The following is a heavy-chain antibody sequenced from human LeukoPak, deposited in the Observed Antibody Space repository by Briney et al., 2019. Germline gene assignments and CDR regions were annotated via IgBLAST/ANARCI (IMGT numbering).Heavy chain of an antibody. CDR1: GFNLTNYA. V-gene: IGHV3-23*01. D-gene: IGHD3-10*01. Sequence: PGGSLSLSCAASGFNLTNYAMSWVRQAPGKGLEWVSGMSGSGASTYYANSVKGRFTISRDTSKNTLYLQMDSLRVEDTAVHYCAKVVRAGGSHYYGMDVWGQGTTVTVSS. J-gene: IGHJ6*02. CDR3: AKVVRAGGSHYYGMDV. CDR2: MSGSGAST.